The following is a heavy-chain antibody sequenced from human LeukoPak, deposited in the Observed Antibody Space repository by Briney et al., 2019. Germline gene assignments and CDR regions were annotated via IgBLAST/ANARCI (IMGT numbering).Heavy chain of an antibody. CDR3: ARDAGGYCSSTSCPTGYFQH. V-gene: IGHV1-46*03. Sequence: GASVKVSXKASGYTFTSYYMHWVRQAPGQGLEWMGIINPSGGSTSYAQKFQGRVTMTRDTSTSTVYMELSSLRSEDTAVYYCARDAGGYCSSTSCPTGYFQHWGQGTLVTVSS. CDR2: INPSGGST. J-gene: IGHJ1*01. CDR1: GYTFTSYY. D-gene: IGHD2-2*01.